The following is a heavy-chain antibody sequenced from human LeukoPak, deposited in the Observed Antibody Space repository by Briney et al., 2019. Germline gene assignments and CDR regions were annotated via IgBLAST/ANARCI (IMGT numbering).Heavy chain of an antibody. CDR2: ISSGSSDI. V-gene: IGHV3-21*01. CDR1: RFIQCIYT. CDR3: ARASSTWYLDY. Sequence: GGSLRLSCAASRFIQCIYTMKCVRQAPGKGLEWVSSISSGSSDIYYADSVKGRFTISRNNDKNSLYLQMNSRTMEDTALYYCARASSTWYLDYWGQGTLVTVSS. J-gene: IGHJ4*02. D-gene: IGHD6-13*01.